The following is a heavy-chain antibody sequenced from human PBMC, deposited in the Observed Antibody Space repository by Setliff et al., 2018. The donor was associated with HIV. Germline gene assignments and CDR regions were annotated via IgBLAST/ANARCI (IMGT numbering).Heavy chain of an antibody. CDR1: GGTFSSYA. Sequence: SVKVSCKASGGTFSSYAISWVRQAPGQGLEWMGGIIPIFGTANYAQKFQGRVTITADESTSTAYMELSSLRSEDTAVYYCARDGGEGYGSGSYDLNWFDPWGQGTTVTVSS. CDR2: IIPIFGTA. CDR3: ARDGGEGYGSGSYDLNWFDP. V-gene: IGHV1-69*13. J-gene: IGHJ5*01. D-gene: IGHD3-10*01.